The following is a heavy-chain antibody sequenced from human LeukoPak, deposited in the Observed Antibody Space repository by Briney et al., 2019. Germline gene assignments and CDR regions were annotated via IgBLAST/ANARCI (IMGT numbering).Heavy chain of an antibody. D-gene: IGHD3-3*01. Sequence: GASVTVSCKTSGYTFNNYDINWVRQAAGQRLEWMGWMNPDSGNTGYAHKFQGRVTMARNTSMTTAYLELTGLTSGDTAIYYCARGAPVAIFGSGYDDYFEYWGQGTVVIVSS. V-gene: IGHV1-8*01. CDR3: ARGAPVAIFGSGYDDYFEY. CDR1: GYTFNNYD. J-gene: IGHJ4*02. CDR2: MNPDSGNT.